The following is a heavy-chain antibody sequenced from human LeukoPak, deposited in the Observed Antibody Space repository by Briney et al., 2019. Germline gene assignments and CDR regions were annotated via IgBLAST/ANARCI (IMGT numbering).Heavy chain of an antibody. V-gene: IGHV3-48*03. J-gene: IGHJ4*02. D-gene: IGHD3-3*01. Sequence: PGGSLRLSCAASGFTFSGYEMNWVRQAPGKGLEWVSYISRSGTIISYADSVRGRLTISRDNAKNSLYLQMNSLRAEDTAVYYCARERDDYYFGYWGQGTLVTVSS. CDR3: ARERDDYYFGY. CDR1: GFTFSGYE. CDR2: ISRSGTII.